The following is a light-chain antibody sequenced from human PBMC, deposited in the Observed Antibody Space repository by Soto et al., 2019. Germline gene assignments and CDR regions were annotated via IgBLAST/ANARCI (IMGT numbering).Light chain of an antibody. Sequence: QSALTQPASVSGSPGQSIAISCTGTSRDVGGYNYVTWYQQHPGKAPKLIIYYVSNRPSGVSSRFSGSKSGNTASLIISGLQAEDEADYYCSSYTTSSTLVFGGGTQLTVL. CDR1: SRDVGGYNY. CDR2: YVS. J-gene: IGLJ3*02. V-gene: IGLV2-14*01. CDR3: SSYTTSSTLV.